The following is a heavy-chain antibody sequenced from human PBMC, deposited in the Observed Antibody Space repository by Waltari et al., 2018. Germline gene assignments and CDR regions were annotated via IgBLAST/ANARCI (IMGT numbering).Heavy chain of an antibody. Sequence: VQLLESGGGLVQPGGSLRLSCAASGFTFSSYAMSWVRQAPGKGLEWIGRIYTSGSTNYNPSLKSRVTISVDTSKNQFSLKLSSVTAADTAVYYCARGPKILEWYYFDYWGQGTLVTVSS. J-gene: IGHJ4*02. CDR2: IYTSGST. V-gene: IGHV4-4*08. CDR3: ARGPKILEWYYFDY. CDR1: GFTFSSYA. D-gene: IGHD3-3*01.